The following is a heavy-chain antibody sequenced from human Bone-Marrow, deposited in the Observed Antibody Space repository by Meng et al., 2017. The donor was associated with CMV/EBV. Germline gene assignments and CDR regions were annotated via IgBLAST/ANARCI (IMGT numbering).Heavy chain of an antibody. CDR1: GGSFSGYY. J-gene: IGHJ4*02. CDR3: AYSSGDY. Sequence: SETLSLTCAVYGGSFSGYYWSWIRQPPGKGLEWIGEINHSGSTNYNPSLKSRVTISVDTSKNQFSLKLSSVTAADTAVYYCAYSSGDYWGQGTRVTGSS. CDR2: INHSGST. D-gene: IGHD6-25*01. V-gene: IGHV4-34*01.